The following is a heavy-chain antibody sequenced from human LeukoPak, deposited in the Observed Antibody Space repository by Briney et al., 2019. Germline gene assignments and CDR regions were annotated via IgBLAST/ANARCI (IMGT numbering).Heavy chain of an antibody. V-gene: IGHV3-48*03. D-gene: IGHD5-12*01. Sequence: LAGGSLRLSCAASGFTFSSYEMNWVRQAPGKGLEWVSYISSSGSTIYYADSVKGRFTISRDNAKNSLYLQMNSLRAEDTAVYYCARGGYDGYTWFDPWGQGTLVTVSS. CDR1: GFTFSSYE. J-gene: IGHJ5*02. CDR2: ISSSGSTI. CDR3: ARGGYDGYTWFDP.